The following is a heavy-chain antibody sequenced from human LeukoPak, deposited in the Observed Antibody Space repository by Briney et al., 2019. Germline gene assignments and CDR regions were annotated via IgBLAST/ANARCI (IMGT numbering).Heavy chain of an antibody. CDR3: ARDSSSWYLNWFDP. CDR2: IYTSGSP. D-gene: IGHD6-13*01. Sequence: SETLSLTCTVSGGSISSYYWSWIRQPAGKGLEWIGRIYTSGSPNYNPSLKSRVTMSVDTSKNQFSLKLSSVTAADTAVYYCARDSSSWYLNWFDPWGQGTLVTVSS. CDR1: GGSISSYY. J-gene: IGHJ5*02. V-gene: IGHV4-4*07.